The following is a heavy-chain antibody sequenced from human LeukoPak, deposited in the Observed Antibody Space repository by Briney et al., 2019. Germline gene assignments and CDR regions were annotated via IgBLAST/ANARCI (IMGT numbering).Heavy chain of an antibody. V-gene: IGHV4-34*01. CDR1: GGSFSGYY. CDR2: INHSGST. Sequence: SETLSLTRAVYGGSFSGYYWSWIRQPPGKGLEWIGEINHSGSTNYNPSLKSRVTISVDTSKNQCSLKLTSVTAADTAVYYCARDRELGYWGQGTLVIVSS. J-gene: IGHJ4*02. D-gene: IGHD1-1*01. CDR3: ARDRELGY.